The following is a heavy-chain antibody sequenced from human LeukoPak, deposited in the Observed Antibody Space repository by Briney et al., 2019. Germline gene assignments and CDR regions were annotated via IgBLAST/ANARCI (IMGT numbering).Heavy chain of an antibody. J-gene: IGHJ6*02. Sequence: PSQTLSLTCTVSGGAISGYYVSWIRQPPGQGLEGIGYIDYSGSTNDNPSLKSRVTISVDTSKNQFSLKLSSVTAADTAAYYCASATQYYYDSGRYYGMDVWGQGTTVTVSS. V-gene: IGHV4-59*08. CDR3: ASATQYYYDSGRYYGMDV. D-gene: IGHD3-10*01. CDR1: GGAISGYY. CDR2: IDYSGST.